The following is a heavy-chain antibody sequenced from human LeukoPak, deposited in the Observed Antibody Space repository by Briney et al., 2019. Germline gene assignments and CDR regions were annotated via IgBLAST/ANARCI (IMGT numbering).Heavy chain of an antibody. CDR1: GGSIISSSYY. Sequence: PSETLSPTCTVSGGSIISSSYYWGWIRQPPGKGLEWIGRIYYSGSTYYNPSLKSRVTISVDTSKNQFSLKLSSVTAADTAVYYSASAYDILTGSRYYFDYWGQGTPVTVSS. J-gene: IGHJ4*02. CDR3: ASAYDILTGSRYYFDY. V-gene: IGHV4-39*01. CDR2: IYYSGST. D-gene: IGHD3-9*01.